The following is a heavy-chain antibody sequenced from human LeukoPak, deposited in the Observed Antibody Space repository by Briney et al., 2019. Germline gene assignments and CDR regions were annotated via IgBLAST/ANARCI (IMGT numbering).Heavy chain of an antibody. D-gene: IGHD3-22*01. J-gene: IGHJ4*02. V-gene: IGHV3-7*01. CDR3: EISPKVVTPSS. CDR2: IKQDGSEK. Sequence: GGSLRLSCAASGFTFSSYWMNWVRQAPGKGLEWVANIKQDGSEKYYVDSVKGRFTISRDNAKSSLYLQMNSLRAEDTAVYYCEISPKVVTPSSWGQGTLVTVSS. CDR1: GFTFSSYW.